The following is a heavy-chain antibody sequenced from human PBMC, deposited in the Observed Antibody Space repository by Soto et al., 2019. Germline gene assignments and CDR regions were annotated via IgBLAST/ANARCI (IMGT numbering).Heavy chain of an antibody. CDR2: IKQDGSEK. Sequence: EVQLVESGGGLVQPGGSLRLSCAASGFTFSSYWMSWVRQAPGKGLEWVANIKQDGSEKYYVDSVKGRFIISRDNAKNSLYLQMNSLRAEDTAVYYCARDGVPAAIVYYYYYYGMDVWGQGTTVTVSS. D-gene: IGHD2-2*02. J-gene: IGHJ6*02. CDR1: GFTFSSYW. CDR3: ARDGVPAAIVYYYYYYGMDV. V-gene: IGHV3-7*05.